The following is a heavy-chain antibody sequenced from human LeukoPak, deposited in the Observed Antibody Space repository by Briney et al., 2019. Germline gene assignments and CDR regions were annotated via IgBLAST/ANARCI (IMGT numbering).Heavy chain of an antibody. V-gene: IGHV4-34*01. CDR1: GGSFSGYY. Sequence: PSETLSLTCAVYGGSFSGYYWSWIRQPPGEGLEWIGEVNHSGSTNYNPSLKSRVTISVDTSKNQFSLKLSSVTAADTAVYYCARKRRDIVVVPALRRGAFDIWGQGTMVTVSS. CDR3: ARKRRDIVVVPALRRGAFDI. CDR2: VNHSGST. J-gene: IGHJ3*02. D-gene: IGHD2-2*01.